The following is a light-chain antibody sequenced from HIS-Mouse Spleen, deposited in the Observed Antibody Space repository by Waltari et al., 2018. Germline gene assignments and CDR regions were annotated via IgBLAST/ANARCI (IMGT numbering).Light chain of an antibody. CDR2: LGS. Sequence: DIVMTQSPLSLPVTPGEPASISCRSSQSLLHSNGYNYLDWYLQKPGQSPQLLIYLGSSRDSGVPDRFSGSGSGTDFTLKISRVEAEDVGVYHCMQALQTPSTFGGGTKVEIK. CDR3: MQALQTPST. J-gene: IGKJ4*01. CDR1: QSLLHSNGYNY. V-gene: IGKV2-28*01.